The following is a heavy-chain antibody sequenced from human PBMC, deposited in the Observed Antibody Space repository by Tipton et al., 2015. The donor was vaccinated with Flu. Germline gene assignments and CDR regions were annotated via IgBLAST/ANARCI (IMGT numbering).Heavy chain of an antibody. CDR2: IYYSGST. CDR1: GGSISSSSYY. V-gene: IGHV4-39*07. Sequence: TLSLTCTVSGGSISSSSYYWGWIRQPPGKGLEWIGSIYYSGSTYYNPSLKSRVTISVDTSKNQFSLKLSSVTAADTAVYYCARDYDILTGPGAFDIWGQGTMGTVSS. J-gene: IGHJ3*02. D-gene: IGHD3-9*01. CDR3: ARDYDILTGPGAFDI.